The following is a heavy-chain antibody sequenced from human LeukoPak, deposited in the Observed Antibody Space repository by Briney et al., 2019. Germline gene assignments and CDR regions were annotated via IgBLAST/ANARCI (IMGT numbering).Heavy chain of an antibody. CDR3: ARDPRSIVGAPLDY. CDR2: INPNSGGT. D-gene: IGHD1-26*01. CDR1: GYTFTGYY. V-gene: IGHV1-2*02. Sequence: ASVKVSCKASGYTFTGYYMHWVRQAPGQGLEWMGWINPNSGGTNYAQKFQGRVSMTRDTSISTAYMELSRLRSDDTAVYYCARDPRSIVGAPLDYWGQGTLVTVSS. J-gene: IGHJ4*02.